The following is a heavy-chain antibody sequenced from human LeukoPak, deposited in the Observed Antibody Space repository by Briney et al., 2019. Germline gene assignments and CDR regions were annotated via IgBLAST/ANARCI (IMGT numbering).Heavy chain of an antibody. D-gene: IGHD6-13*01. Sequence: PGGSLRLSCAASGFTFSSYAMHWVRQAPGKGLEWVAVISYDGSNKYYADPVKGRFTISRDNSKNTLYLQINSLRAEDTAVYYCARDPRGYSSRPKIDYWGQGTLVTVSS. V-gene: IGHV3-30*04. CDR2: ISYDGSNK. J-gene: IGHJ4*02. CDR1: GFTFSSYA. CDR3: ARDPRGYSSRPKIDY.